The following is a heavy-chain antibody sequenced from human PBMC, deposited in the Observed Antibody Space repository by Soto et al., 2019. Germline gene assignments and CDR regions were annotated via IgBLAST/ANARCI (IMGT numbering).Heavy chain of an antibody. D-gene: IGHD3-22*01. CDR3: ARVRGYASGYSTDY. CDR1: GGSISSSNW. J-gene: IGHJ4*02. CDR2: IYHSGST. Sequence: SETLSLTCAVSGGSISSSNWWSWVRQPPGKGLEWIGEIYHSGSTNYNPSLKSRVTISVDKSKNQFSLKLSSVTAADTAVYYCARVRGYASGYSTDYWGQGTLVTVSS. V-gene: IGHV4-4*02.